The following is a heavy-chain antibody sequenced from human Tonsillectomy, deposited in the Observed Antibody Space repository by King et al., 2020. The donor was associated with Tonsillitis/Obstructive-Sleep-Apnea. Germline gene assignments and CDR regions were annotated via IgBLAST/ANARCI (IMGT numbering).Heavy chain of an antibody. V-gene: IGHV4-59*01. Sequence: QLQESGPGLVKPSETLSLTCTVSGGSISSYYWSWIRQPPGKGLEWIGYIYYSGSTNYNPSLKSRVTISVDTSKNQFSLKLSSVTAADTAVYYCARFDDCWRAYSRASHWFDPWGQGTLVTVSS. J-gene: IGHJ5*02. D-gene: IGHD3-3*01. CDR1: GGSISSYY. CDR3: ARFDDCWRAYSRASHWFDP. CDR2: IYYSGST.